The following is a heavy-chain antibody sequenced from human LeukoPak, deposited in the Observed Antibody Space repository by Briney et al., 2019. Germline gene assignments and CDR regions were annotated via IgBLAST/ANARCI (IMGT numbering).Heavy chain of an antibody. V-gene: IGHV4-59*01. CDR3: AREEVGATGDHFQH. CDR1: GGSINTYY. Sequence: SETLSLTCTVSGGSINTYYWSWLRQPPGKGLEWIGYIDNSERTNYNPSLKSRVTISVDTSKSQFSLKLTSGTAADTAVYYWAREEVGATGDHFQHWGQGTLVTVSS. CDR2: IDNSERT. J-gene: IGHJ1*01. D-gene: IGHD1-26*01.